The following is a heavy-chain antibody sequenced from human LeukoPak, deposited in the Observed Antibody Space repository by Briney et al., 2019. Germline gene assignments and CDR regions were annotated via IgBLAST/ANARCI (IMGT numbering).Heavy chain of an antibody. J-gene: IGHJ5*02. D-gene: IGHD2-21*01. Sequence: PSETLSLTCTVSGGSISSSSYYWGWIRQPPGKGLEWIGSIYYSGSTYYNPSLKSRVTISVDTSKNQFSLKLSSVTAADTAVYYCARAYCGGDCYLNWFDPGAREPWSPSPQ. V-gene: IGHV4-39*01. CDR1: GGSISSSSYY. CDR3: ARAYCGGDCYLNWFDP. CDR2: IYYSGST.